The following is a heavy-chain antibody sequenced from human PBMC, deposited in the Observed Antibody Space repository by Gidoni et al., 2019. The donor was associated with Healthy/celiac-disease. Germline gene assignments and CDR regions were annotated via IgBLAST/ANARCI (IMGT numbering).Heavy chain of an antibody. Sequence: ELVKPSQTLSLTCTVSGGSISSGSYYWSWIRQPAGKGLEWIGRIYTSGSTNYNPSLKSRVTISVDTSKNQFSLKLSSVTAADTAVYYCARATVTMITFGGVIVPPTTDAFDIWGQGTMVTVSS. D-gene: IGHD3-16*02. J-gene: IGHJ3*02. CDR1: GGSISSGSYY. CDR2: IYTSGST. CDR3: ARATVTMITFGGVIVPPTTDAFDI. V-gene: IGHV4-61*02.